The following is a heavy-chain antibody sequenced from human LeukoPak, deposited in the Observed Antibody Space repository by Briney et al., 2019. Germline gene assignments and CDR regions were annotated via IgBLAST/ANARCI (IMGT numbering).Heavy chain of an antibody. Sequence: GGSLRLSCAASGFTFSTYSMNWVRQAPGKGLEWVSSISSSSSYIYYADSVKGRFTISRDNAKNSLYLQMNSLRAEDTALYYCAKSLYYYDSTFDFWGQGTLVTVSS. CDR2: ISSSSSYI. D-gene: IGHD3-22*01. V-gene: IGHV3-21*04. CDR3: AKSLYYYDSTFDF. CDR1: GFTFSTYS. J-gene: IGHJ5*01.